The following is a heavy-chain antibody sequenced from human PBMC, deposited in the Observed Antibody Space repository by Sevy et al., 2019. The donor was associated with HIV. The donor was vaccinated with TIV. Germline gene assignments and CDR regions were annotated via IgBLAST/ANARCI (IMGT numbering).Heavy chain of an antibody. D-gene: IGHD3-9*01. J-gene: IGHJ5*02. CDR3: ARGGYFDWLLDWAFDP. CDR2: IKQDGSEK. V-gene: IGHV3-7*03. Sequence: VGSLKLSCAASGFTFSSYWMSWVRQAPGKGLEWVANIKQDGSEKYYVDSVKGRFTISRDNAKNSLYLQMNSLRAEDTAVYYCARGGYFDWLLDWAFDPWGQGTLVTVSS. CDR1: GFTFSSYW.